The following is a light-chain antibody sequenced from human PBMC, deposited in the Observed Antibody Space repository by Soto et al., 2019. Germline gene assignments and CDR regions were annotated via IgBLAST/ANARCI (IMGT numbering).Light chain of an antibody. J-gene: IGKJ4*01. V-gene: IGKV3-15*01. CDR1: QSVSSN. CDR3: QQYNNWPALT. Sequence: EIVMTQSPATLSVCPGERATLSCRASQSVSSNLAWYQQKPAQAPRLLIYGSSTRATGIPASFSGSGSGTEFTLTISSLQSEDFAVYYCQQYNNWPALTFGGGTKVEIK. CDR2: GSS.